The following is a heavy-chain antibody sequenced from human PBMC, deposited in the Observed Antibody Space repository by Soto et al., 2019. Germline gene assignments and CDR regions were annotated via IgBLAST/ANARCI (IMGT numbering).Heavy chain of an antibody. CDR1: GLIFSDAY. Sequence: GGSLRLSCAASGLIFSDAYMTWIRQARGKGLAWISCNSNRDRSTYYAGSVKDRVVVSKDNAKNLVYLQMNSLRAEDTAVYYCVKYRLQVAGADYWAQGSLLTVSS. V-gene: IGHV3-11*04. CDR3: VKYRLQVAGADY. CDR2: NSNRDRST. D-gene: IGHD6-19*01. J-gene: IGHJ4*02.